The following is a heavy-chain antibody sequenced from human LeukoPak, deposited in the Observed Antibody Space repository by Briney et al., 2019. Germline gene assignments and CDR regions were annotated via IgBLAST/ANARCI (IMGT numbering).Heavy chain of an antibody. CDR3: ARVAYDSSGYPLYYYYGMDV. CDR2: IIPILGIA. Sequence: SVKVSCKASGGTFSSHTISWVRQAPGQGLEWMGRIIPILGIANYAQKFQGRVTITADKSTSTAYMELSSLRSEDTAVYYCARVAYDSSGYPLYYYYGMDVWGQGTTVTVSS. D-gene: IGHD3-22*01. V-gene: IGHV1-69*02. CDR1: GGTFSSHT. J-gene: IGHJ6*02.